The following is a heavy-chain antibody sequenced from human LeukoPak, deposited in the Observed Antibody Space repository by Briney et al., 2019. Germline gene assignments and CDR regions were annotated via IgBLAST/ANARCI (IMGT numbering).Heavy chain of an antibody. CDR2: ISSSRGTI. V-gene: IGHV3-48*04. J-gene: IGHJ3*01. Sequence: GGSLRLSCEASGVTVSTYSMQWVRQGPGQGLELVSYISSSRGTIWYADSVKGRFTISRHNAKSSLYLQMNSLRAEDTAVSYCARDLVGTNPDSFDVWSQGTMVTVSS. CDR1: GVTVSTYS. D-gene: IGHD1-1*01. CDR3: ARDLVGTNPDSFDV.